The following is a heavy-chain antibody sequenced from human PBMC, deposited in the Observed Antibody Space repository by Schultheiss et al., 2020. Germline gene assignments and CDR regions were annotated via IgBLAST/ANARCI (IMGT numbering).Heavy chain of an antibody. D-gene: IGHD6-13*01. Sequence: GGSLRLSCAASGFTFSSYGMHWVRQAPGKGLEWVAVISYDGSNKYYADSVKGRFTISRDNSKNTLYLQMNSLRAEDTAVYYCAKEGDIAAAAPGVDYWGQGTLVTVSS. V-gene: IGHV3-30*18. CDR2: ISYDGSNK. CDR1: GFTFSSYG. J-gene: IGHJ4*02. CDR3: AKEGDIAAAAPGVDY.